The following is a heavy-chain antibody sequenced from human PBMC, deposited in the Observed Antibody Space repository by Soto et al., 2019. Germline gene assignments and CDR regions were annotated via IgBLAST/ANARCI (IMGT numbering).Heavy chain of an antibody. CDR2: IYYSGST. D-gene: IGHD2-15*01. Sequence: SETLSLTCTVSGGSISSYYWSWIRQPPGKGLEWIGYIYYSGSTNYNPSLKSRVTISVDTSKNQFSLKLSSVTAADTAVYYCAREGGPSGKKSYYFAYWAQETLVTVS. CDR3: AREGGPSGKKSYYFAY. CDR1: GGSISSYY. V-gene: IGHV4-59*01. J-gene: IGHJ4*02.